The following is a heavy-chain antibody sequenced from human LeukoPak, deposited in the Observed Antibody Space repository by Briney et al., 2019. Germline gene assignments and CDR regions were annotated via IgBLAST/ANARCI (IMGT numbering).Heavy chain of an antibody. V-gene: IGHV4-59*05. CDR1: GGSISSYY. J-gene: IGHJ3*02. CDR2: IYYSGST. D-gene: IGHD4-23*01. Sequence: SETLSLTCTVSGGSISSYYWSWIRQPPGKGLEWIGSIYYSGSTYYNPSLKSRVTISVDTSKNQFSLKLSSVTAADTAVYYCARKRWGLDIWGQGTMVTVSS. CDR3: ARKRWGLDI.